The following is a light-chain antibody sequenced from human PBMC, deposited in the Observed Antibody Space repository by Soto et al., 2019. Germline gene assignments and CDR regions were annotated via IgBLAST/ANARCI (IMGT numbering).Light chain of an antibody. V-gene: IGLV2-14*01. CDR1: SCDIGRCYY. CDR3: CTYESSISSWV. CDR2: ENS. Sequence: QSALTQPASVSGSPGQSVTISCTGTSCDIGRCYYVSWYQQLPGTAPKLIIYENSNRPSGVANRFSGSKSGTSASLTITGLQADDEDDYYCCTYESSISSWVFGGGTKVTVL. J-gene: IGLJ3*02.